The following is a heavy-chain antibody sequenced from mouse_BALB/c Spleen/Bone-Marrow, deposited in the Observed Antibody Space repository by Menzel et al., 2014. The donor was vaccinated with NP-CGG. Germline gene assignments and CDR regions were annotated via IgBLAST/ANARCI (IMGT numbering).Heavy chain of an antibody. CDR3: TRGGYDYTWFAY. CDR2: IYPGDNYT. Sequence: QVQLKESGAELVRPGTSVKMSCKAAGYTFTNYWIGWVKQRPGYGLEWIGDIYPGDNYTNYNEKFKGKATLTADTSSSTAYMQLSSLTSEDSAIYYCTRGGYDYTWFAYWGQGTLVTVSA. J-gene: IGHJ3*01. V-gene: IGHV1-63*02. CDR1: GYTFTNYW. D-gene: IGHD2-4*01.